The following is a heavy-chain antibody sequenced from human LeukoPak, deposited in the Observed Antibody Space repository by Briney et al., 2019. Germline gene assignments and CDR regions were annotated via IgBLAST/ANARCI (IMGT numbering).Heavy chain of an antibody. J-gene: IGHJ5*02. CDR3: ARAFGTVTTSNWFDP. Sequence: PGGSLRLSCEGSGFTFSNYWMGWVREAPGKGLQWVANIKTDGSEKYYVDSVKGRFTISRDNAKNSLYLQMNSLRAEDTAVYYCARAFGTVTTSNWFDPWGQGTLVTVPS. V-gene: IGHV3-7*01. CDR1: GFTFSNYW. CDR2: IKTDGSEK. D-gene: IGHD4-17*01.